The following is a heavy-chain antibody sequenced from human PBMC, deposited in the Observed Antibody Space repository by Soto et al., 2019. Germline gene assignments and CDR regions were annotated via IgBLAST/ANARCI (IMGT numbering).Heavy chain of an antibody. CDR3: GRYFYQSSGYCDY. J-gene: IGHJ4*02. Sequence: ASVKVSCKAYGYTFSSYGLSWVRQAPGQGLEWMGWISAYSGNTVYTQRFKGRLTMATDTSTGTAYMELRSLRSDDTAVYYCGRYFYQSSGYCDYWGQGTLVTVSS. D-gene: IGHD3-22*01. V-gene: IGHV1-18*01. CDR1: GYTFSSYG. CDR2: ISAYSGNT.